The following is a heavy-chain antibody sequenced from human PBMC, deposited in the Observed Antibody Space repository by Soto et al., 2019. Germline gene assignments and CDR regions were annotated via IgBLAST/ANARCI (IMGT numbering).Heavy chain of an antibody. J-gene: IGHJ6*02. CDR1: GFTFSSYA. D-gene: IGHD2-2*01. CDR3: AKVGRHCSSTSCYYYYYYGMDV. V-gene: IGHV3-23*01. Sequence: GGSLRLSCAASGFTFSSYAMSWVRQAPGKGLEWVSAISGSGGSTYYADSVKGRFTISRDNSKNTLYLQMNSLRAEDTAVYYCAKVGRHCSSTSCYYYYYYGMDVWDQGTTVTVSS. CDR2: ISGSGGST.